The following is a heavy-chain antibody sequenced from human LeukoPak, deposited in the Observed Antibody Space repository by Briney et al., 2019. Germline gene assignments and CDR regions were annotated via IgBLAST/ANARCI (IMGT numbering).Heavy chain of an antibody. D-gene: IGHD6-13*01. CDR3: ARDGEQQLWGGYYFDY. V-gene: IGHV3-30-3*01. CDR1: GFTFSSYA. J-gene: IGHJ4*02. Sequence: GGSLRLSCAASGFTFSSYAMHWVRQAPGKGLEWVAVISYDGSNKYYADSVKGRFTISRDNSKNTLYLQMNSLRAEDTAVYYCARDGEQQLWGGYYFDYWGQGTLVTVSS. CDR2: ISYDGSNK.